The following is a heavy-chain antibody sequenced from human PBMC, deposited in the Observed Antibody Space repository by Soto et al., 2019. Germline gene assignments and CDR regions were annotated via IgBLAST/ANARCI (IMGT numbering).Heavy chain of an antibody. V-gene: IGHV4-34*01. CDR1: GGSFSDYY. J-gene: IGHJ4*02. CDR3: ARDKITGLFDY. D-gene: IGHD2-8*02. CDR2: INYSGRT. Sequence: PSETLSLTCAVHGGSFSDYYWSWIRQPPGKGLEWIGEINYSGRTNYNPSLKSRVTISVDTSKNQFPLTLSSMTAADTAVYYCARDKITGLFDYWGQGTLVTVSS.